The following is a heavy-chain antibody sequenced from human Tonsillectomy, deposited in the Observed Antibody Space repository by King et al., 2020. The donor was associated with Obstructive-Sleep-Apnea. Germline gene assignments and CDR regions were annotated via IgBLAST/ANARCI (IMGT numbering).Heavy chain of an antibody. CDR1: GLSFTTYA. Sequence: VQLVESGGGVVQPGKSLRLSCASSGLSFTTYAIHWFRQAPGKGWAWVAVISRDGNKKFYAGPVKGRFTISRDNSKNTVYLQMNSLRAEDAAVYYCAGELHYWGQGTLVTVSS. V-gene: IGHV3-30*04. J-gene: IGHJ4*02. CDR3: AGELHY. D-gene: IGHD2-21*02. CDR2: ISRDGNKK.